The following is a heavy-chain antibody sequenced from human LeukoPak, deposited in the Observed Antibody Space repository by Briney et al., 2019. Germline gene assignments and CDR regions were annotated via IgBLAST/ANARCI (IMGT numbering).Heavy chain of an antibody. CDR3: AIGRISARPGLDY. CDR1: GFTFSSYS. CDR2: ITRSSSFL. D-gene: IGHD6-6*01. J-gene: IGHJ4*02. V-gene: IGHV3-21*04. Sequence: GGSLRLSCAASGFTFSSYSMNWVRQAPGKGLEWVSSITRSSSFLYYADSVKGRFTISRDNAKNSLYLQMNSLRAEDTALYYCAIGRISARPGLDYWGQGTLVTVSS.